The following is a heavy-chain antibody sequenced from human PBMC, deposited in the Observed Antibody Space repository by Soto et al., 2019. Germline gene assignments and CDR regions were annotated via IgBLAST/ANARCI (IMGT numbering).Heavy chain of an antibody. CDR1: GFTFNTYN. D-gene: IGHD3-10*01. Sequence: PGGSLRLSCTASGFTFNTYNMNWVRQAPGKGLEWVSYISSSSYTIKYADSVEGRFTVSRDNGKKSLYLQMNSLRDEDAAVYFWARELSLSAGSYFDYCGQGTLVTVSS. CDR2: ISSSSYTI. CDR3: ARELSLSAGSYFDY. V-gene: IGHV3-48*02. J-gene: IGHJ4*02.